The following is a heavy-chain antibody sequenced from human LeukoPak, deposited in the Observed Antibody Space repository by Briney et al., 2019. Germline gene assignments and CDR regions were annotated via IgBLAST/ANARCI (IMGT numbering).Heavy chain of an antibody. Sequence: SETLSLTCGVSGASISNYYWSWIRQPAGKGLEWIGRLYAYGSANFNPSLKSRVTLSVDTSANQFSLRLSSVTAADTAVYYCAREAGDIVTVPGVVDYFLYYMDVWGKGTTVSVS. CDR1: GASISNYY. D-gene: IGHD2-2*01. CDR2: LYAYGSA. J-gene: IGHJ6*03. CDR3: AREAGDIVTVPGVVDYFLYYMDV. V-gene: IGHV4-4*07.